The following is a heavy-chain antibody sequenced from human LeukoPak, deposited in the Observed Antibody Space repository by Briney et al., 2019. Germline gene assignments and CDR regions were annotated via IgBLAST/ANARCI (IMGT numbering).Heavy chain of an antibody. CDR3: ATAVDGTVGFFDY. CDR2: FDPEDGET. Sequence: GASVKVSCKGSGYTLTELSMHWVRQAPGKGLEWMGGFDPEDGETIYAQKFQGSVTMTEDTSTDTAYLELRSLRSEDTAVYYCATAVDGTVGFFDYWGQGTLVTVSS. D-gene: IGHD6-19*01. J-gene: IGHJ4*02. V-gene: IGHV1-24*01. CDR1: GYTLTELS.